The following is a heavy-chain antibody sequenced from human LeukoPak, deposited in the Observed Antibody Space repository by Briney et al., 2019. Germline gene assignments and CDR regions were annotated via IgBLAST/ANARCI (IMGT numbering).Heavy chain of an antibody. D-gene: IGHD6-13*01. J-gene: IGHJ4*02. CDR1: GGSISSYY. CDR3: ARDRQQLVRGDYFDY. V-gene: IGHV4-59*12. CDR2: IYYSGST. Sequence: PSETLSLTCTVSGGSISSYYWSWIRQPPGKGLEWIGYIYYSGSTNYNPSLKSRVTISVDTSKNRFSLKLSSVTAADTAVYYCARDRQQLVRGDYFDYWGQGTLVTVSS.